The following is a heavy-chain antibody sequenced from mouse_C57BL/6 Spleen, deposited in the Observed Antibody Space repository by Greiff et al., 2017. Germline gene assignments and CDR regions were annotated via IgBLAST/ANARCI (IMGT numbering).Heavy chain of an antibody. CDR3: ARGDYGRRGYFDV. D-gene: IGHD1-1*01. CDR2: INPNNGGT. J-gene: IGHJ1*03. V-gene: IGHV1-18*01. CDR1: GYTFTDYN. Sequence: VQLQQSGPELVKPGASVKIPCKASGYTFTDYNMDWVKQSHGKSLEWIGDINPNNGGTIYNQKFKGKATLTVDKSSSTAYMELRSLTSEDTAVYYCARGDYGRRGYFDVWGTGTTVTVSS.